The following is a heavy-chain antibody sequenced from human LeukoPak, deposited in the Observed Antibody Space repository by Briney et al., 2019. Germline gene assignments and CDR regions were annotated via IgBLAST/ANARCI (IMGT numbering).Heavy chain of an antibody. Sequence: ASVKVSCKAFGYTFTSYGISWVRQAPGQGLEWMGWISAYNGNTNYAQKLQGRVTMTTDTSTSTAYMELRSLRSDDTAVYYCARARTPYSSSPGDYWGQGTLVTVSS. J-gene: IGHJ4*02. CDR1: GYTFTSYG. D-gene: IGHD6-6*01. CDR3: ARARTPYSSSPGDY. V-gene: IGHV1-18*01. CDR2: ISAYNGNT.